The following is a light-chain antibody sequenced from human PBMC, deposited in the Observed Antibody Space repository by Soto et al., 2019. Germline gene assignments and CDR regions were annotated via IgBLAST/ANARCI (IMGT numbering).Light chain of an antibody. CDR2: EVS. Sequence: QSALTQPASVSGSPGQSITISCTGTSRDVGGYNYVSWYQQHPDRAPKVMIYEVSNRPSGVSNRFSGSKSGNTASLTIPGLQAEDEADYYCSSFTSSSTLVVFGTGTKLTVL. J-gene: IGLJ1*01. CDR3: SSFTSSSTLVV. V-gene: IGLV2-14*01. CDR1: SRDVGGYNY.